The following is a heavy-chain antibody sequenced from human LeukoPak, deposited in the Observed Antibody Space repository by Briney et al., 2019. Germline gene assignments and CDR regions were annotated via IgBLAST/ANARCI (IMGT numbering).Heavy chain of an antibody. CDR2: ISGSTSYT. Sequence: KSGGSLRLSCAASGFTFSDYYMNWIRQAPGRGLEWVSYISGSTSYTNYADSVKGRFTISRDNAKNALYLQMNSLRAEDTAVYYCARGRSGFDIWGQGTMVTVSS. CDR1: GFTFSDYY. CDR3: ARGRSGFDI. V-gene: IGHV3-11*06. D-gene: IGHD3-22*01. J-gene: IGHJ3*02.